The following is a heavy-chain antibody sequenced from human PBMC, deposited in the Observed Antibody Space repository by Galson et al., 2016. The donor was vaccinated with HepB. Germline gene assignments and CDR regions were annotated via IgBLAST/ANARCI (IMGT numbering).Heavy chain of an antibody. CDR1: GFTVSGNF. J-gene: IGHJ5*02. D-gene: IGHD3-10*01. CDR3: AKGGFRLLDT. CDR2: IYNEGNT. Sequence: SLRLSCAASGFTVSGNFMTWVRQAPGRGLEWVSTIYNEGNTYYADSVKGRFTISRDNSKTALYLQMNSLRAEDTAVYYCAKGGFRLLDTWGQGTLVTVSS. V-gene: IGHV3-53*01.